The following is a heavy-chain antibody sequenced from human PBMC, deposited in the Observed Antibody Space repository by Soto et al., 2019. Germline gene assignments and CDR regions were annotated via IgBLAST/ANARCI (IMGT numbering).Heavy chain of an antibody. CDR1: GGSISSYY. V-gene: IGHV4-59*01. J-gene: IGHJ6*02. Sequence: SETLSLTCTVPGGSISSYYWSWIRQPPGKGLEWIEYIYYSGSTNYNPSLKSRVTISVDTSKNKFSLKLISVTAADTAVYYCARVVAVAVTGVDVWGPGTMVTVSS. CDR3: ARVVAVAVTGVDV. D-gene: IGHD6-19*01. CDR2: IYYSGST.